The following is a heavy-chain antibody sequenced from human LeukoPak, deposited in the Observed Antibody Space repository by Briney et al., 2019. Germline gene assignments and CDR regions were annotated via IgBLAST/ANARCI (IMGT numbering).Heavy chain of an antibody. CDR2: IYSGGST. J-gene: IGHJ3*02. D-gene: IGHD4-17*01. CDR1: GFTVSSNY. Sequence: PGGSLRLSCAASGFTVSSNYMSWVRQAPGKGLEWVSVIYSGGSTYYADSVKGRFTISRDNSKNTLYLRMNSLRAEDTAVYYCAKIADYGDFLDAFDIWGQGTMVTVSS. V-gene: IGHV3-53*01. CDR3: AKIADYGDFLDAFDI.